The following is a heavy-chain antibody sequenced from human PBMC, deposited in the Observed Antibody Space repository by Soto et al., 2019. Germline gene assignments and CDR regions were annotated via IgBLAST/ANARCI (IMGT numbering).Heavy chain of an antibody. CDR3: ERVWGFGAARNHLDY. CDR2: ISAFNGNT. D-gene: IGHD6-6*01. CDR1: GYTFTSYG. Sequence: QVQLVQSGAEVKKPGASVKVSCKASGYTFTSYGISWVRQAPGQGLEWMGWISAFNGNTNYAQKLQGRVTMTTDTSTSTAYMEMRNLRSNDTAVYYCERVWGFGAARNHLDYWGQGTLVTGSS. V-gene: IGHV1-18*01. J-gene: IGHJ4*02.